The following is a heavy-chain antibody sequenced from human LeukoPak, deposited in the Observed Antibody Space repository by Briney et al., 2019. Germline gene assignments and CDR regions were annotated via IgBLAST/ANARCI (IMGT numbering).Heavy chain of an antibody. CDR1: GGTFSSYA. Sequence: ASVKVSCKASGGTFSSYAISWVRQAPGQGLEWMGWINPNSGGTNYAQKFQGRVTMTRDTSISTAYMELSRLRSDDTAVYYCARTPITIFGVVPYYFDYWGQGILVTVSS. V-gene: IGHV1-2*02. J-gene: IGHJ4*02. D-gene: IGHD3-3*01. CDR2: INPNSGGT. CDR3: ARTPITIFGVVPYYFDY.